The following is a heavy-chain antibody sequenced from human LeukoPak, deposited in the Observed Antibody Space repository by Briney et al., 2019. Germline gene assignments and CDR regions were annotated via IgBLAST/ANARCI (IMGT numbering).Heavy chain of an antibody. D-gene: IGHD4-17*01. Sequence: SETLSLTCAVYGGSFSGYYWSWIRQPPWKGLEWIGEINHSGSTNYNPSLKSRVTISVVTSKNQFSLKLSSVTAADTAVYYCARGTMTTVTYYFDYWGQGTLVTVSS. J-gene: IGHJ4*02. CDR1: GGSFSGYY. V-gene: IGHV4-34*01. CDR3: ARGTMTTVTYYFDY. CDR2: INHSGST.